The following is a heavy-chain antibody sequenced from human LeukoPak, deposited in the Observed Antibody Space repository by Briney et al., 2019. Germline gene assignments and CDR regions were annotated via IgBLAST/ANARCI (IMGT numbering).Heavy chain of an antibody. Sequence: SETLSLTCAVYGGSFSGYYWSWIRQPPGKGLEWIGEINHSGSTNYNPSLKSRVTISVDTSKNQFSPKLSSVTAADTAVYYCARFGIVGAKYWFDPWGQGTLVTVSS. V-gene: IGHV4-34*01. J-gene: IGHJ5*02. CDR2: INHSGST. CDR3: ARFGIVGAKYWFDP. D-gene: IGHD1-26*01. CDR1: GGSFSGYY.